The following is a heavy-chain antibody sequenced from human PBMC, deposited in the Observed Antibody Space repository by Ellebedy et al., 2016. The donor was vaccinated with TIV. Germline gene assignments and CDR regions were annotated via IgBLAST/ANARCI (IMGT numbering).Heavy chain of an antibody. J-gene: IGHJ3*02. V-gene: IGHV3-33*05. CDR2: LSYNGRNE. Sequence: GESLKISXAASGFTFSTYAMHWVRQAPGMGLEWVASLSYNGRNEYYRDSVKGRVTISRDISENTLYLQMNGLRAEDTAVYYCAREYYDILAGSYFGAFDIWGQGTMVTVSS. CDR1: GFTFSTYA. D-gene: IGHD3-9*01. CDR3: AREYYDILAGSYFGAFDI.